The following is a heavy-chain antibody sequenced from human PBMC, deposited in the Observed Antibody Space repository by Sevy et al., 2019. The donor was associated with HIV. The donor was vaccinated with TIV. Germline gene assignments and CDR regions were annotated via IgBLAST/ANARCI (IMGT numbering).Heavy chain of an antibody. CDR3: AIDADIVATREHYYYGMDV. CDR2: FDPEDGET. V-gene: IGHV1-24*01. CDR1: GYTLTELS. Sequence: ASVKVSCKVSGYTLTELSMHWVRQAPGKGLEWMGGFDPEDGETIYAQKFQGRVTMTEDTSTDTAYMELSSLRSEDTAVYYCAIDADIVATREHYYYGMDVWGQGTTVTVSS. J-gene: IGHJ6*02. D-gene: IGHD5-12*01.